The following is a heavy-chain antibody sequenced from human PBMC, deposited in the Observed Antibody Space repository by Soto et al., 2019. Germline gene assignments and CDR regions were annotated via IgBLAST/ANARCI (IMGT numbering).Heavy chain of an antibody. CDR2: IIPIFGTA. J-gene: IGHJ4*02. D-gene: IGHD5-12*01. CDR1: GGTFSSYA. CDR3: VDGYNNGFGY. V-gene: IGHV1-69*01. Sequence: QVQLVQSGAEVKKPGSSVKVSCKASGGTFSSYAISWVRQAPGQGLEWMGGIIPIFGTANYAQQFQGRVTITADESTNTVDMELSSLRSEDTDVYYCVDGYNNGFGYWGQGTLVTVPS.